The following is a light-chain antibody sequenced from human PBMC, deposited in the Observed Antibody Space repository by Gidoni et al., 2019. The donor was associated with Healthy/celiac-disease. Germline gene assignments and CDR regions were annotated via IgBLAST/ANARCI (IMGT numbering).Light chain of an antibody. CDR2: WAS. V-gene: IGKV4-1*01. Sequence: DIVMTQSPDSLAVSLGERATLNCKSSQSVLYSPNNKNYLAWYQQKPGQPPKLLIYWASTRESGVPDRFSGSGSGTDFTLTISSLQAEDVAVYYCQQYYSTPPVTFGGXTKVEIK. J-gene: IGKJ4*01. CDR3: QQYYSTPPVT. CDR1: QSVLYSPNNKNY.